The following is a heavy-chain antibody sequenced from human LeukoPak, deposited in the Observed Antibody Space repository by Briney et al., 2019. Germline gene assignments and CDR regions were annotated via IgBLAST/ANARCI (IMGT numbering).Heavy chain of an antibody. CDR3: ARTKSLQINWEPDAFDI. CDR1: GGSISSYY. J-gene: IGHJ3*02. V-gene: IGHV4-59*08. Sequence: SETLSLTCTVSGGSISSYYWSWIRQPPGKGLEWIGYIYYSGSTNYIPSLKSRVTISVDTSKNQFSLKLSSVTAADTAVYYCARTKSLQINWEPDAFDIWGQGTMVTVSS. CDR2: IYYSGST. D-gene: IGHD1-26*01.